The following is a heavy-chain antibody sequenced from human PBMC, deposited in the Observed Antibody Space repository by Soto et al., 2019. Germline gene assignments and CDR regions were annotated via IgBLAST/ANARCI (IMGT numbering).Heavy chain of an antibody. Sequence: GSLRLSCAASGFTFSSYWMHWVRQAPGKGLVWVSRINSDGSSTSYADSVKGRFTISRDNAKNTLYLQMNSLRAEDTAVYYCARGPSDIMIFGVVPNDHAFDIWGQGTMVTVSS. J-gene: IGHJ3*02. D-gene: IGHD3-3*01. CDR2: INSDGSST. CDR1: GFTFSSYW. V-gene: IGHV3-74*01. CDR3: ARGPSDIMIFGVVPNDHAFDI.